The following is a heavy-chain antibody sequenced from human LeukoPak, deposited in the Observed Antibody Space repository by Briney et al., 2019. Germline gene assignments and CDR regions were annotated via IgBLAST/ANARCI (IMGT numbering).Heavy chain of an antibody. CDR3: ARRYCSGGSCSNWFDP. D-gene: IGHD2-15*01. V-gene: IGHV5-51*01. Sequence: GESLKISCKGSGYSFTSYWIGWVRPMPGKGLEWMGIIYPGDSDTRYSPSFQGQVTISADKSISTAYLQWSSLKASDTAMYYCARRYCSGGSCSNWFDPWGQGTLVTVSS. CDR2: IYPGDSDT. CDR1: GYSFTSYW. J-gene: IGHJ5*02.